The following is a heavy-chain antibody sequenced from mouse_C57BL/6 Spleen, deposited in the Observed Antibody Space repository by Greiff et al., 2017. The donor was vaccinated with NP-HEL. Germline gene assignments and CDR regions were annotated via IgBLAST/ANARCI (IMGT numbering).Heavy chain of an antibody. Sequence: QVQLQQSGAELARPGASVKLSCKASGYTFTSYGISWVKQRTGQGLEWIGEIYPRSGNTYYNEKFKGKATLTADKSSSTAYMVLRSLTSEDSAVYFCARENYGNPTGDAMDYWGQGTSVTVSS. J-gene: IGHJ4*01. D-gene: IGHD2-1*01. CDR1: GYTFTSYG. CDR3: ARENYGNPTGDAMDY. CDR2: IYPRSGNT. V-gene: IGHV1-81*01.